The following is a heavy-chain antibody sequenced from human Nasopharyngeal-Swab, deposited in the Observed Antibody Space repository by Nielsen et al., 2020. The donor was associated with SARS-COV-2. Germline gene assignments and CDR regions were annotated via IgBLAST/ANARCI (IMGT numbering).Heavy chain of an antibody. CDR2: IYYSGST. V-gene: IGHV4-59*01. J-gene: IGHJ4*02. CDR3: ARERVTDKYFDY. D-gene: IGHD2-21*02. Sequence: ESLKISCTVSGGSISSYYWSWIRQPPGKGLEWIGYIYYSGSTNYNPSLKSRVTISVDTSKNQFSPKLSSVTAANTAVYYCARERVTDKYFDYWGQGTLVTVSS. CDR1: GGSISSYY.